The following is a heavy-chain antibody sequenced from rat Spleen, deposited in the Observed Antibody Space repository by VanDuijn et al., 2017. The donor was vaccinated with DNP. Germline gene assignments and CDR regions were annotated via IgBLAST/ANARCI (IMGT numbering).Heavy chain of an antibody. CDR2: IIYDGSRT. CDR3: ATLEY. V-gene: IGHV5S10*01. D-gene: IGHD4-2*01. J-gene: IGHJ2*01. Sequence: EVQLVESGGGLVQPGRSMKLSCVASGLTFSDYNMAWVRQAPKKGLEWVATIIYDGSRTYYRDSVKGRFTISRDNAKSTLYLQMDSLRSEDTATYYCATLEYWGQGVMVTVSS. CDR1: GLTFSDYN.